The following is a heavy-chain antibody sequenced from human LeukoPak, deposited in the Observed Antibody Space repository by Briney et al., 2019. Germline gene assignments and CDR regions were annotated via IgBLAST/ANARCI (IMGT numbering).Heavy chain of an antibody. CDR3: ARGHRSSSTSCYRD. V-gene: IGHV1-69*13. J-gene: IGHJ4*02. CDR1: GGTFSSYA. D-gene: IGHD2-2*01. CDR2: IIPIFGTA. Sequence: SVKVSCKASGGTFSSYAISWVRQAPGQGLEWMGGIIPIFGTANYAQKFQGRVTITADESTSTAYVELSSLRSEDTAVYYCARGHRSSSTSCYRDWGQGTLVTVSS.